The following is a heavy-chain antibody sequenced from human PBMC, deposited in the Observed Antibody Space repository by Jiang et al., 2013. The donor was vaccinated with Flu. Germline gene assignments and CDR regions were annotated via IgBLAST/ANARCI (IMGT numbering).Heavy chain of an antibody. CDR1: GGSFSGYY. D-gene: IGHD4-11*01. CDR3: ARGDYSNYYYGMDV. V-gene: IGHV4-34*01. CDR2: INHSGST. J-gene: IGHJ6*02. Sequence: LLKPSETLSLTCAVYGGSFSGYYWSWIRQPPGKGLEWIGEINHSGSTNYNPSLKSRVTISVDTSKNQFSLKLSSVTAADTAVYYCARGDYSNYYYGMDVWGQGTTVTVSS.